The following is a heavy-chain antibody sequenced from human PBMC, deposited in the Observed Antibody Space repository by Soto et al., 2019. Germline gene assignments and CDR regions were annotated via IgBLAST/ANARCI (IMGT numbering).Heavy chain of an antibody. CDR2: IWYDGSNK. D-gene: IGHD4-4*01. CDR1: GFTFSSYG. J-gene: IGHJ3*02. CDR3: ARQYSNAFDI. V-gene: IGHV3-33*01. Sequence: QVQLVESGGGVVQPGRSLRLSCAASGFTFSSYGMHWVRQAPGKGLEWVAVIWYDGSNKYYADSVKGPFTISIDNSKNTQYLQMNSLRAEDTAVYYCARQYSNAFDIWGQGTKVTVSS.